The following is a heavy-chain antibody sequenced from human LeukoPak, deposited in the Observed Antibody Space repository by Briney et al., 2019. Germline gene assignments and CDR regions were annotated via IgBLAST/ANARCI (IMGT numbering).Heavy chain of an antibody. CDR3: VAGSGWRFDY. D-gene: IGHD6-19*01. J-gene: IGHJ4*02. Sequence: GGSLRLSCAASGFTFSSYGMHWIRQAPGKGLEWVAFIRNDGSIIYNADSVKGRFTISRDNSKNTLYLQMNSLRADDTAVYYCVAGSGWRFDYWGQGTLVTVSS. V-gene: IGHV3-30*02. CDR2: IRNDGSII. CDR1: GFTFSSYG.